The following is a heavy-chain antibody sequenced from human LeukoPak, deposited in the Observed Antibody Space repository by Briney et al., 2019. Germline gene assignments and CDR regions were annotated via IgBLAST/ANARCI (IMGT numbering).Heavy chain of an antibody. CDR1: GYTFTGYY. J-gene: IGHJ4*02. D-gene: IGHD3-10*01. V-gene: IGHV1-2*02. CDR3: ARDRRRVLLWFGETGYFDY. Sequence: ASVKVSCKASGYTFTGYYMHWVRQAPGQGLEWMGWINPNSGGTNYAQKFQGRVTMTRDTSISTAYMELSRLRSDDTAVYYCARDRRRVLLWFGETGYFDYWGQGTLVTVSS. CDR2: INPNSGGT.